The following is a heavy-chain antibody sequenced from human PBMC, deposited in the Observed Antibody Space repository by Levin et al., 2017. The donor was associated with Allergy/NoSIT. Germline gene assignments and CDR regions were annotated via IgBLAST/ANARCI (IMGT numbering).Heavy chain of an antibody. J-gene: IGHJ6*02. CDR1: GFTFSSYS. CDR3: AREVVVVVAATEGGHYGMDV. Sequence: GESLKISCAASGFTFSSYSMNWVRQAPGKGLEWVSYISSSSSTIYYADSVKGRFTISRDNAKNSLYLQMNSLRAEDTAVYYCAREVVVVVAATEGGHYGMDVWGQGTTVTVSS. D-gene: IGHD2-15*01. V-gene: IGHV3-48*01. CDR2: ISSSSSTI.